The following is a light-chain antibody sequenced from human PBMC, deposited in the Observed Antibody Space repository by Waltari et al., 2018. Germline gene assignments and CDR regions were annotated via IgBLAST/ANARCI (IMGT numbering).Light chain of an antibody. J-gene: IGLJ2*01. CDR1: STDVCSYNY. CDR2: DVT. V-gene: IGLV2-14*03. Sequence: QSALTQPASVSGSPGQSITISCTGTSTDVCSYNYVSWYQQYPGNAPQLLMSDVTQRHSGISTRFAGSKSGNTASRTISGLRAEDEADYFCNSHSTTTPVVFGGGTKVTVL. CDR3: NSHSTTTPVV.